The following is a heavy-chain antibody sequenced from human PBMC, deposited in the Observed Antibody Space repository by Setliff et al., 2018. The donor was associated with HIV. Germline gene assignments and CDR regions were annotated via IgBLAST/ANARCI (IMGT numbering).Heavy chain of an antibody. CDR1: GGFSDRYF. J-gene: IGHJ4*02. Sequence: PSETLSLTCTVSGGFSDRYFWSWVRQPPGKGLEWIGYIYTSDIIVYNPSLKSRVTISVDTSKNQLSLKLSSVTAADTAVYYCARAGRGSGYAFDSWGQGTLVTVSS. CDR2: IYTSDII. V-gene: IGHV4-4*08. CDR3: ARAGRGSGYAFDS. D-gene: IGHD3-22*01.